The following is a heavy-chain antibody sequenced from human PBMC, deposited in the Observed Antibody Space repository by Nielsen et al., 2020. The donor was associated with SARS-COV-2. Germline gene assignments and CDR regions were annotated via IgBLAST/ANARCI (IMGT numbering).Heavy chain of an antibody. CDR3: AGYCSGGSCYSPTWGYYYGMDV. CDR2: IYYSGST. CDR1: GGSISSSSYY. D-gene: IGHD2-15*01. V-gene: IGHV4-39*01. J-gene: IGHJ6*02. Sequence: SETLSLTCTVSGGSISSSSYYWGWIRQPPGKGLEWIGSIYYSGSTYYNPSLKSRVTISVDTSKNQFSLKLSSVTAADTAVYYYAGYCSGGSCYSPTWGYYYGMDVWGQGTTVTVSS.